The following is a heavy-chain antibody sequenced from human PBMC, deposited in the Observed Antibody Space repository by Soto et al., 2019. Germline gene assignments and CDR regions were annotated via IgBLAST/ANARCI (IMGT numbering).Heavy chain of an antibody. CDR1: GFTFSSYG. D-gene: IGHD1-26*01. Sequence: GGSLRLSCAASGFTFSSYGMHWVRQAPGKGLEWVAVISYDGSNKYYADSVKGRFTISRDNSKNTLYLQMNSLRAEDTAVYYCAKSTEWELLDYYFDYWGQGTLVTVSS. J-gene: IGHJ4*02. CDR3: AKSTEWELLDYYFDY. V-gene: IGHV3-30*18. CDR2: ISYDGSNK.